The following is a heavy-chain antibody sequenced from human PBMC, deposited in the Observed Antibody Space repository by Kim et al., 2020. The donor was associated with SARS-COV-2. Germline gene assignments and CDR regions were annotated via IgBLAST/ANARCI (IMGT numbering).Heavy chain of an antibody. D-gene: IGHD5-12*01. Sequence: SVKVSCKASGGTFSSYAISWVRQAPGQGLEWMGGIIPIFGTANYAQKFQGRVTITADESTSTAYMELSSLRSEDTAVYYCGGGALVATIPNYYYYYGMDVWGQGTTVTVSS. CDR3: GGGALVATIPNYYYYYGMDV. J-gene: IGHJ6*02. CDR2: IIPIFGTA. CDR1: GGTFSSYA. V-gene: IGHV1-69*13.